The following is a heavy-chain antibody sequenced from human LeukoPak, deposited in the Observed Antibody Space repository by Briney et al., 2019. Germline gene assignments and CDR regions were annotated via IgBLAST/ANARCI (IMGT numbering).Heavy chain of an antibody. V-gene: IGHV1-18*01. Sequence: ASVKVSCKASGYTFTSYGISWVRQAPGQGLEWMGWISAYNVNTNYAQKLQGRVTMTTDTSTSTAYMELRSLRSDDTAVYYCARAPRYDFWSGYYTDFDYWGQGTLVTVSS. CDR3: ARAPRYDFWSGYYTDFDY. J-gene: IGHJ4*02. D-gene: IGHD3-3*01. CDR2: ISAYNVNT. CDR1: GYTFTSYG.